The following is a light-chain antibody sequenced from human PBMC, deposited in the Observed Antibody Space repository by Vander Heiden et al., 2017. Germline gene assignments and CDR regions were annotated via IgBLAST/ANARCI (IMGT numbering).Light chain of an antibody. CDR3: GTYARRSDLP. CDR1: SSDVGGYNY. CDR2: EVS. J-gene: IGLJ2*01. Sequence: QPALNQPPSASGSPGQSLTISCTGTSSDVGGYNYVSWYQQHPGKAPKLMIDEVSKRHSGVPDRFSGSKSGNTASLTVSGLQAEDDADYDYGTYARRSDLPIGGG. V-gene: IGLV2-8*01.